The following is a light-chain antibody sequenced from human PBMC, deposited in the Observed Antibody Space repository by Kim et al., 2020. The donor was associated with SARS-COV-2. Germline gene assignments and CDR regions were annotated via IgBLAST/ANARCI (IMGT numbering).Light chain of an antibody. Sequence: APVADRVTLTCRASQVIILSLALYRQKPAKLPMLLIYGASTLQSGAPSRFSGSGSGPDFTLTISSLQPEDAATYYCQKYDSAPWTFGQGTKVDIK. J-gene: IGKJ1*01. CDR1: QVIILS. CDR3: QKYDSAPWT. V-gene: IGKV1-27*01. CDR2: GAS.